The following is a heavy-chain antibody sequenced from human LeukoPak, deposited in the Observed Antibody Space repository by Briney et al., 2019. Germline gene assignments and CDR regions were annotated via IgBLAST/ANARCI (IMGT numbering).Heavy chain of an antibody. CDR3: ARESPMVRGVINYYYGMDV. J-gene: IGHJ6*02. CDR2: IYSGGST. CDR1: GFTVSSNY. V-gene: IGHV3-66*01. Sequence: GGSLRLSCAASGFTVSSNYMSWVRQAPGKGLEWVSDIYSGGSTYYDDSVKGRFTISRDNSKNTLYLQMNSLRAEDTAVYYCARESPMVRGVINYYYGMDVWGQGTTVTVSS. D-gene: IGHD3-10*01.